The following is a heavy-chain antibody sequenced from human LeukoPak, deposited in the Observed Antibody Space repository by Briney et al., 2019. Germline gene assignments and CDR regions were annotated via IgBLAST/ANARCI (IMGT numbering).Heavy chain of an antibody. CDR2: INPNSGGT. J-gene: IGHJ4*02. CDR1: GYTFTGYY. D-gene: IGHD4-17*01. CDR3: ARVDGDYGDYIDY. Sequence: ASVKVSCKASGYTFTGYYMHWLRQAPGQGLEWMGWINPNSGGTNYAQKFQGRVTMTRDTSISTAYMELSRLRSDDTAVYYCARVDGDYGDYIDYWGQGTLVTVSS. V-gene: IGHV1-2*02.